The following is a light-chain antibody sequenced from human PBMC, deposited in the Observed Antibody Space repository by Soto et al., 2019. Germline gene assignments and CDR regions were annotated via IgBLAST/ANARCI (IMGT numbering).Light chain of an antibody. CDR3: QQYLATPFT. CDR1: QSVSSK. CDR2: GAS. Sequence: EIVLTQSPGTLSVSPGEGATLSCRASQSVSSKLAWYQQKPGQAPRLLIYGASTRATGIPARFSGSGSGTEFNLTISSLQSEDFAVYYCQQYLATPFTFGPGTKVDIK. V-gene: IGKV3-15*01. J-gene: IGKJ3*01.